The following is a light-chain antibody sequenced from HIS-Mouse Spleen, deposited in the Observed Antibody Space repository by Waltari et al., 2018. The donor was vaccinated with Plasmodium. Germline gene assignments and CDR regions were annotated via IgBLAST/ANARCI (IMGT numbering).Light chain of an antibody. CDR3: QSADSSGTPNWV. J-gene: IGLJ3*02. CDR1: ALPKQY. CDR2: KDS. V-gene: IGLV3-25*03. Sequence: SYELTQPPSVSVSPGQTARLPCPGDALPKQYAYWYQQKPGQAPVLVIYKDSERPSGIPERFAGASSGTTVTLTISGVQAEDEADDYCQSADSSGTPNWVFGGGTKLTVL.